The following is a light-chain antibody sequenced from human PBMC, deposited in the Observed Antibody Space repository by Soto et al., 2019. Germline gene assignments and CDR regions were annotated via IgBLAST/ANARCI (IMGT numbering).Light chain of an antibody. Sequence: QSALTQPASVSGSPGQSITISCTGTSSDAGDYNDVSWYQQHPGKAPKLMIYDVSNRPSGVSNRFSGSKSGSTASLTISGLQAEDEADYYCSSYTSSTTRVFGTGTKLTVL. CDR2: DVS. V-gene: IGLV2-14*01. CDR1: SSDAGDYND. CDR3: SSYTSSTTRV. J-gene: IGLJ1*01.